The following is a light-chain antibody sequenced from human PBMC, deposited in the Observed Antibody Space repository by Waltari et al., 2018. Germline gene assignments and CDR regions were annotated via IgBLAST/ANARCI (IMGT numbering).Light chain of an antibody. CDR1: SSDLGGYKH. CDR2: DVR. CDR3: TSYTSSSSSAYVV. J-gene: IGLJ2*01. Sequence: QSALTQPASVSGSPGQSITIPCTGTSSDLGGYKHVSLYHHHPGTAPILMLYDVRKRPSGVSNRFSGSKSGNTASLTISGLQSEDEADYYCTSYTSSSSSAYVVFGGGTKLTVL. V-gene: IGLV2-14*03.